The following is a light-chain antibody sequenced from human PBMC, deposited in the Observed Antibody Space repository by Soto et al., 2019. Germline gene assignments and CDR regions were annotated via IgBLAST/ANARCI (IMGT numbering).Light chain of an antibody. J-gene: IGLJ2*01. CDR1: SSDVGGYNY. Sequence: QSALTQPASVSGSPGQSITISCTGTSSDVGGYNYVSWYQRHPGKAPKLMIYDVSNRPSGVSNRFSGSKSGNTASLTISGLQAEDEADYYCSSYTSSSTLEFGGGTKVTVL. CDR2: DVS. CDR3: SSYTSSSTLE. V-gene: IGLV2-14*01.